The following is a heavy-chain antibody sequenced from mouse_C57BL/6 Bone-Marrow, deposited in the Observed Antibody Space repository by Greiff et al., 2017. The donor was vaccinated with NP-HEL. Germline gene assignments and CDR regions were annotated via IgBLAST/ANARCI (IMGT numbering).Heavy chain of an antibody. CDR2: IRSKSNNYAT. D-gene: IGHD4-1*01. CDR3: VRHEGTGGFAY. Sequence: EVQLVESGGGLVQPKGSLKLSCAASGFSFNTYAMNWVRQAPGKGLEWVARIRSKSNNYATYYADSVKDRFTISRDDSESMLYLQMNNLKTEDTAMYYCVRHEGTGGFAYWGQGTLVTVSA. V-gene: IGHV10-1*01. J-gene: IGHJ3*01. CDR1: GFSFNTYA.